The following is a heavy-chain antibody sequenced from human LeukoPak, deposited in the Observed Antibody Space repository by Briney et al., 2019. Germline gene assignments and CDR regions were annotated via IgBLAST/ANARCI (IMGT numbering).Heavy chain of an antibody. J-gene: IGHJ4*02. Sequence: GGSLRLSCAASGFDFSDSIMNWVRQAPGKGLEWVSSIFASGDATYYADSVKGRFTISRDNSKNTLYLQMNSLRAEDTAVYYCARRRIGYYFDYWGQGTLVTVSS. CDR1: GFDFSDSI. CDR2: IFASGDAT. V-gene: IGHV3-23*01. CDR3: ARRRIGYYFDY. D-gene: IGHD1-14*01.